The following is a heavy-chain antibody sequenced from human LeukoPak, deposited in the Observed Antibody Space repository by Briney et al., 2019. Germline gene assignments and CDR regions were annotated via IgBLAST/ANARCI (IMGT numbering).Heavy chain of an antibody. J-gene: IGHJ4*02. CDR3: ARAGSYSSGWYNYFDY. V-gene: IGHV3-21*01. CDR1: GFTFSSYS. Sequence: GGSLRLSCAASGFTFSSYSMNWVRQAPGKGLEWVSSISSSSSYIYYADSVKGRFTISRDNSKNTLYLQMNSLIAEDTAVYYCARAGSYSSGWYNYFDYWGQGTLVTVSS. CDR2: ISSSSSYI. D-gene: IGHD6-19*01.